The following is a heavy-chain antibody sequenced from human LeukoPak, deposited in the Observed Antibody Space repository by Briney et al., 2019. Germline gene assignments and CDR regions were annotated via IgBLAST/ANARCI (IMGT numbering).Heavy chain of an antibody. J-gene: IGHJ4*02. CDR2: MNPNSSDI. CDR3: ARGRKSLFDY. Sequence: ASVKVSCKASGYTFTSYHINWVRQATGQGLEWVGWMNPNSSDIGYAQKFQGRVTMTRDTSISTAYMELSRLRSDDTAVYYCARGRKSLFDYWGQGTLVTVSS. CDR1: GYTFTSYH. V-gene: IGHV1-8*01.